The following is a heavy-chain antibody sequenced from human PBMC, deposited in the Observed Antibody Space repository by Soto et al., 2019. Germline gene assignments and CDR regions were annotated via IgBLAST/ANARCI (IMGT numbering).Heavy chain of an antibody. J-gene: IGHJ4*02. CDR1: GFTFSNYG. D-gene: IGHD3-3*01. V-gene: IGHV3-30*18. CDR3: AKGVTIFGSVGDY. CDR2: ISYDGSNK. Sequence: QVQLVESGGGVVQPGRSLRLSCAASGFTFSNYGMHWVRQAPGKGLEWVAVISYDGSNKYYADSVKGRFTISRDNSKNTLYLQMNSLRAEDTAVYYCAKGVTIFGSVGDYWGQGTLVTVSS.